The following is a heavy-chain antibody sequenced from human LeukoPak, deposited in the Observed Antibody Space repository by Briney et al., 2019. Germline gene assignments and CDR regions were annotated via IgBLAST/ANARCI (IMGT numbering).Heavy chain of an antibody. CDR3: ARGSSFSFRFDY. CDR1: GGSISSSNYF. CDR2: ISYSGTT. V-gene: IGHV4-39*01. Sequence: SETLSLTCTVSGGSISSSNYFWGCVHQPPGKGLEWIGTISYSGTTHDNPSLKSRVIISVDTSKKQFSLRLSSVTAADTAVYYCARGSSFSFRFDYWGQGTLVTVSS. J-gene: IGHJ4*02. D-gene: IGHD6-13*01.